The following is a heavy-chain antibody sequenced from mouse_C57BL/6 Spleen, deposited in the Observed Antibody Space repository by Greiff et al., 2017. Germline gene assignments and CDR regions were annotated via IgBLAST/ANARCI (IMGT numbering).Heavy chain of an antibody. CDR1: GYTFTSYW. D-gene: IGHD1-1*01. J-gene: IGHJ4*01. Sequence: VQLQQPGAELVKPGASVKLSCKASGYTFTSYWMHWVKQRPGRGLEWIGRIDPNSGGTKYNEKFKSKATLTVDKPSSTAYMQLSSLTSADSAVYFCARDYASSYTAMDYWGQGTSVTVSS. CDR3: ARDYASSYTAMDY. CDR2: IDPNSGGT. V-gene: IGHV1-72*01.